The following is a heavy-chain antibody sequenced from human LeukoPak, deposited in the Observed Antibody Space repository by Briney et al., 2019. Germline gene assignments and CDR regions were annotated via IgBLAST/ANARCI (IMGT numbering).Heavy chain of an antibody. CDR3: AKHYMGSSYNRALDY. V-gene: IGHV4-39*01. CDR2: IYYSGYT. CDR1: GGSFSGYY. J-gene: IGHJ4*02. D-gene: IGHD3-10*01. Sequence: SETLSLTCAVYGGSFSGYYWGWIRQPPGKGLEWISSIYYSGYTYYNPSLESRVTISVDTSKNQFSLKLSSVTAADTAIYYCAKHYMGSSYNRALDYWGQGTLVTVSS.